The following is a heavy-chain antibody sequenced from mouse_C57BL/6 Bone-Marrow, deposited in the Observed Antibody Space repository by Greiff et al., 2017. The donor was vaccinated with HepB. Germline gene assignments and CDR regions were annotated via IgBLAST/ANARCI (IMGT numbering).Heavy chain of an antibody. V-gene: IGHV1-18*01. D-gene: IGHD1-1*01. Sequence: VQLQQSGPELVKPGASVKIPCKASGYTFTDYNMDWVKQSHGKSLEWIGDINPNNGGTIYNQKFKGKATLTVDKPSSTAYMELRSLTSEDTAVYYCARSLITTVVAYYAMDYWGQGTSVTVSS. J-gene: IGHJ4*01. CDR2: INPNNGGT. CDR3: ARSLITTVVAYYAMDY. CDR1: GYTFTDYN.